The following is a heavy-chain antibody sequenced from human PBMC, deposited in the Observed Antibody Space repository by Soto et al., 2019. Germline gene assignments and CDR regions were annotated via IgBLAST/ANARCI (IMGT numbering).Heavy chain of an antibody. CDR3: GRDSIMEYGNWFDP. Sequence: QVQLVESGGGVVQPGRSLRLSCAASGFTFNTYGMHWVRQAPGKGLEWLAVISYDGGVAYYADSVQGRFTISRDNSKNTLYLQMNGLRPEDTAMYYCGRDSIMEYGNWFDPWGQGTLVTVSS. D-gene: IGHD3-16*01. CDR2: ISYDGGVA. V-gene: IGHV3-30*03. CDR1: GFTFNTYG. J-gene: IGHJ5*02.